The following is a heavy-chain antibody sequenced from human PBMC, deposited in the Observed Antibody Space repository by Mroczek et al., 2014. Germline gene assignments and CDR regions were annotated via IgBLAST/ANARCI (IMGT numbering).Heavy chain of an antibody. CDR2: ISYDGSNK. J-gene: IGHJ4*02. CDR3: ANPGITGTRYYFDY. V-gene: IGHV3-30-3*01. Sequence: QVQLVESGGGVVQPGRSLRLSCAASGFTFSSYAMHWVRQAPGKGLEWVAVISYDGSNKYYADSVKGRFTISRDNSKNTLHLQMNSLRAEDTAVYYCANPGITGTRYYFDYWGQGTLVTVSS. CDR1: GFTFSSYA. D-gene: IGHD1-20*01.